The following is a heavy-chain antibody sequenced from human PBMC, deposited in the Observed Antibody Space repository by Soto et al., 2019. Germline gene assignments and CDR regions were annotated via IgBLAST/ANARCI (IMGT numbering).Heavy chain of an antibody. V-gene: IGHV1-69*13. Sequence: GASVKVSCKASGGTFSSYAISWARQAPGQGLEWMGGIIPIFGTANYAQKFQGRVTITADESTSTAYMELSGLRSEDTAVYYCAREIRPGRFDYWGQGTLVTVSS. CDR1: GGTFSSYA. CDR3: AREIRPGRFDY. CDR2: IIPIFGTA. J-gene: IGHJ4*02.